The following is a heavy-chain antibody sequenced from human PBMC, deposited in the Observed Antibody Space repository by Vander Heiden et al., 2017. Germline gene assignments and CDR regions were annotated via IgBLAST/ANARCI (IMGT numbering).Heavy chain of an antibody. J-gene: IGHJ6*02. CDR3: ARDATILRFLEWGDGMDV. V-gene: IGHV3-33*01. D-gene: IGHD3-3*01. CDR2: IWYDGSNK. CDR1: GFTFSMYG. Sequence: QVQLVESGGGVVQPGRSLRLSCAASGFTFSMYGMHWVRQAPGKGLEWVAVIWYDGSNKYYADSVKGRFTISRDNSKNTLYLQMNSLRAEDTAVYYCARDATILRFLEWGDGMDVWGQGTTVTVSS.